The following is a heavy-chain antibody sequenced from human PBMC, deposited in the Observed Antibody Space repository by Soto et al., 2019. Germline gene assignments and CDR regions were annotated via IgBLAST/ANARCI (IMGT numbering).Heavy chain of an antibody. J-gene: IGHJ4*02. D-gene: IGHD3-3*01. CDR1: GGSISSSSYY. CDR2: IYYSGST. V-gene: IGHV4-39*01. Sequence: QLQLQESGPGLVKPSETLSLTCTVSGGSISSSSYYWGWIRQPPGKGLEWIGSIYYSGSTYYNPPLKRRVTISVDTSKNQFSLKRRSVTAADTAVYYCARHSPAISISDHWGQGTLVTVSS. CDR3: ARHSPAISISDH.